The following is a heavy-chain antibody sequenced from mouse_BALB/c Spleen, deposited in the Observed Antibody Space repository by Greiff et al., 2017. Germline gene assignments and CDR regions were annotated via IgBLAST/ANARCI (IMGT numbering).Heavy chain of an antibody. V-gene: IGHV5-6-3*01. CDR1: GFTFSSYG. CDR2: INSNGGST. CDR3: ARDLISY. J-gene: IGHJ3*01. Sequence: EVKLVESGGGLVQPGGSLKLSCAASGFTFSSYGMSWVRQTPDKRLELVATINSNGGSTYYPDSVKGRFTISRDNAKNTLYLQMSTLKSEDTAMYYCARDLISYWGQGTLVTVAA.